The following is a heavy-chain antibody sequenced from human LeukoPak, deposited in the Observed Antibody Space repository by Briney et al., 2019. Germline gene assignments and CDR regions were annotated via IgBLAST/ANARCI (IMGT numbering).Heavy chain of an antibody. CDR1: GYTFTSYY. V-gene: IGHV1-8*02. D-gene: IGHD2-8*01. CDR3: ARLVRVARKSDY. Sequence: ASVKVSCKASGYTFTSYYMHWVRQATGQGLEWMGWMNPNSGNTGYAQKFQGRVTMTRNTSISTAYMELSSLRSEDTAVYYCARLVRVARKSDYWGQGTLVTVSS. J-gene: IGHJ4*02. CDR2: MNPNSGNT.